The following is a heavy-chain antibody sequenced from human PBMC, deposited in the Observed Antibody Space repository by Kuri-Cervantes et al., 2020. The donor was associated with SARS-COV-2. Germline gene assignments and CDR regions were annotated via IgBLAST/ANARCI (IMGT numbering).Heavy chain of an antibody. Sequence: GSLRLSCAVYGGSFSGYYWSWIRQPPGKGLEWIGEINHSGSTNYNPSLKSRVTISVDTSKNQFSLKLSSVTAADTAVYYCARDQSSITIFGVVIIPTIYYFDYWGQGTLVTVSS. CDR3: ARDQSSITIFGVVIIPTIYYFDY. CDR1: GGSFSGYY. D-gene: IGHD3-3*01. CDR2: INHSGST. V-gene: IGHV4-34*01. J-gene: IGHJ4*02.